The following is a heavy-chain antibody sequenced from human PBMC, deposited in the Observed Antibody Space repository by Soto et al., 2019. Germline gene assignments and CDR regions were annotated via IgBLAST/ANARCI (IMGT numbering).Heavy chain of an antibody. J-gene: IGHJ4*02. CDR2: IYYSGST. CDR1: GGSISSGDYY. CDR3: AREPYDYDRSGHFDY. Sequence: SETLSLTCTVSGGSISSGDYYWNWIRQPPGKGLEWIGYIYYSGSTYHNPSLKSRVTISVDTSKNQFSLRLTSMTAADTAVYYCAREPYDYDRSGHFDYWGQGTLVTVSS. D-gene: IGHD3-22*01. V-gene: IGHV4-30-4*01.